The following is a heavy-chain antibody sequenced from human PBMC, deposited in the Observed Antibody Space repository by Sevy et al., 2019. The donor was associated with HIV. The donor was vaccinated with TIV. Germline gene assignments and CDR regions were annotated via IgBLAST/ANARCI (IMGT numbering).Heavy chain of an antibody. Sequence: GGSLRLSCAASGFTFSDHYMDWVRQAPGKGLEWIGRSRNKANRYTTEHAASVKGRFTISRDESKNSLYLQMNSLKSEDTAIYYCTRALIVVAGFFRYYHGMDVWGQGTTVTVSS. J-gene: IGHJ6*02. CDR1: GFTFSDHY. V-gene: IGHV3-72*01. CDR3: TRALIVVAGFFRYYHGMDV. D-gene: IGHD6-19*01. CDR2: SRNKANRYTT.